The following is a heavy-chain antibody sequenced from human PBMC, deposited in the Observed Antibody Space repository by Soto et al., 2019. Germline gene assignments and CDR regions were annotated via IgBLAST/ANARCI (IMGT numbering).Heavy chain of an antibody. CDR3: ARAMGHLERDWFDP. V-gene: IGHV3-33*01. Sequence: QVQLVESGGGVVQAERSLRLSCAASGFTVSNYGVHWVRQAPGKGLEWVSVIWSNGINKDYVDSVKGRFTVSRDTSKNTVYLQMNDLSADDTAVYYCARAMGHLERDWFDPWGQGTLVTVSS. CDR1: GFTVSNYG. D-gene: IGHD1-26*01. CDR2: IWSNGINK. J-gene: IGHJ5*02.